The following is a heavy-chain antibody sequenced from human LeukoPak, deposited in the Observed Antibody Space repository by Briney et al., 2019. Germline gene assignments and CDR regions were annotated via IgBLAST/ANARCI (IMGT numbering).Heavy chain of an antibody. V-gene: IGHV3-23*01. Sequence: PGGSLSLSCAASGFPFISYALSWVRQAPGKGLEWVSGINETGGTTFYADSVKGRFTITRDNSKNTLYVQTNSLRGDDTAIYYCAKDYGPKQLVFFDSWGQGTQVTVSS. CDR1: GFPFISYA. D-gene: IGHD6-13*01. J-gene: IGHJ4*02. CDR2: INETGGTT. CDR3: AKDYGPKQLVFFDS.